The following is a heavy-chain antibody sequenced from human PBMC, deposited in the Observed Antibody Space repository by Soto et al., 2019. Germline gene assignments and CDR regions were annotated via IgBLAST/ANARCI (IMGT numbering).Heavy chain of an antibody. CDR3: ARDKILAAAGTGGMDV. CDR2: ISSSSSYT. D-gene: IGHD6-13*01. V-gene: IGHV3-11*06. Sequence: PGGSLRLSCAASGFTFSDYYMSWIRQAPGQGLEWVSYISSSSSYTNYADSVKGLFTISRDNAKNSLYLQMNSLRAEDTAAYYCARDKILAAAGTGGMDVWGQGTTVTVSS. CDR1: GFTFSDYY. J-gene: IGHJ6*02.